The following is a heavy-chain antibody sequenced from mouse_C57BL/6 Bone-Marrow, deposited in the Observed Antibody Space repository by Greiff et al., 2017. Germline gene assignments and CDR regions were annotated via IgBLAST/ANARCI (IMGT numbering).Heavy chain of an antibody. CDR2: IDPSDSYT. J-gene: IGHJ2*01. CDR1: GYTFTSYW. D-gene: IGHD1-1*01. Sequence: QVQLQQPGAELVMPGASVKLSCKASGYTFTSYWMHWVKQRPGQGLEWIGEIDPSDSYTNYNQKFKGKSTLTVDKSSSTAYMQLSSLTSEDSAVYYCARHGYYGLDYWGQGTTLTVSS. CDR3: ARHGYYGLDY. V-gene: IGHV1-69*01.